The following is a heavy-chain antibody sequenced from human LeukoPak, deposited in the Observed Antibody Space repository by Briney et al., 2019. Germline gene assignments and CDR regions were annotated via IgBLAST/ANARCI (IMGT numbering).Heavy chain of an antibody. Sequence: ASVKVSCKASGYTFTSYDINWVQQVPGQGLEWMGWMTPSSGYTGYAQKFEGRVTMTRDTSISTAYLELTSLTSDDTAVYYCARNPQESGWFDPWGQGTQVIVSS. V-gene: IGHV1-8*01. CDR3: ARNPQESGWFDP. CDR1: GYTFTSYD. D-gene: IGHD3-10*01. J-gene: IGHJ5*02. CDR2: MTPSSGYT.